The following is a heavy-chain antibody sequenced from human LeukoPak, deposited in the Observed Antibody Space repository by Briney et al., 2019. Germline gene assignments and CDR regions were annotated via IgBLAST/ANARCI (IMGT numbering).Heavy chain of an antibody. J-gene: IGHJ4*02. V-gene: IGHV4-61*08. Sequence: PSETLSLTCTVSGGSVSSRGYSWSWIRQPPGKGLEWFGNIYYNGSTIYNPSLKSRVTISVDTSKNQFSLKLSSVTAADTAVYYCARGADSSGYYSIFYFDYWGQETLVTVSS. CDR2: IYYNGST. CDR1: GGSVSSRGYS. D-gene: IGHD3-22*01. CDR3: ARGADSSGYYSIFYFDY.